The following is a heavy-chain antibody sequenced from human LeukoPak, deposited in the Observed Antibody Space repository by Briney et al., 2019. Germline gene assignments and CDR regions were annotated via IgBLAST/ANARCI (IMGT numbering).Heavy chain of an antibody. V-gene: IGHV3-48*03. D-gene: IGHD4-17*01. Sequence: WGSLRLSCAASGFTFSSYEMNWVRQAPGKGLEWVSYISSSGSTIYYADSVKGRSTISRDNAKNSLYLQMNSLRAEDTALYYCAREKYGDYFDYWGRGTLVSVS. CDR1: GFTFSSYE. J-gene: IGHJ4*02. CDR3: AREKYGDYFDY. CDR2: ISSSGSTI.